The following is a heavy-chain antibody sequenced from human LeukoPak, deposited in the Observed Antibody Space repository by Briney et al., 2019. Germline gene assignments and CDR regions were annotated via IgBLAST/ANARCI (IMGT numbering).Heavy chain of an antibody. J-gene: IGHJ4*02. V-gene: IGHV4-59*01. CDR1: GGSISSYY. CDR3: ARVGGVPAAYFDY. D-gene: IGHD2-2*01. CDR2: IYYSGST. Sequence: PSETLSLTCTVSGGSISSYYWSWIRQPPGKGLEWIGYIYYSGSTNYNPSLKSRVTISVDTSKNQFSLKLSSVTAADTAVYYCARVGGVPAAYFDYWGQGTLVTVSS.